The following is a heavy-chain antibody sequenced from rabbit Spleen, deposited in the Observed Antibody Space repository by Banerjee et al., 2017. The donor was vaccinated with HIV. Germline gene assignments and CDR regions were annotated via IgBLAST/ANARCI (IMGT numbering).Heavy chain of an antibody. V-gene: IGHV1S45*01. D-gene: IGHD8-1*01. CDR2: IYAGSSGTT. J-gene: IGHJ6*01. CDR1: GVSFSSNHY. Sequence: QEQLEESGGGLVKPGASLTLTCTASGVSFSSNHYMCWVRQAPGKGLEWIACIYAGSSGTTYYASWAKGRFTISKTSSTTVTLQMTSLTAADTATYFCARDAGTSFSTYGMDLWGPGTLVTVS. CDR3: ARDAGTSFSTYGMDL.